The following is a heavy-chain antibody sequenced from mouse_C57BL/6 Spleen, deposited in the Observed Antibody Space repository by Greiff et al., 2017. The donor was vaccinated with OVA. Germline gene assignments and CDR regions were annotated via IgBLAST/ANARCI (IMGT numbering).Heavy chain of an antibody. CDR3: AREDGNYFDD. Sequence: EVMLVESGGGLVKPGGSLKLSCAASGFTFSSYAMSWVRQTPEKRLEWVATISDGGSYTYYPDNVKGRFTISRDNAKNNLYLQMSHLKSEDTAMYYCAREDGNYFDDWGKGTTLTVSS. CDR1: GFTFSSYA. D-gene: IGHD2-1*01. J-gene: IGHJ2*01. V-gene: IGHV5-4*03. CDR2: ISDGGSYT.